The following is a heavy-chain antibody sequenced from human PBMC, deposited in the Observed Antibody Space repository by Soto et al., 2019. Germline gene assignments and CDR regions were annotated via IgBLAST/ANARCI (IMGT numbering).Heavy chain of an antibody. J-gene: IGHJ5*02. Sequence: AVKVSCKASGGTFSSYAISWVRQAPGQGLEWMGGIIPIFGTANYAQKFQGRVTITVDESTSTAYMELSSLRSEDTAVYYCARDPPVRGYRDGPEFDPWGQGTLVTVSS. CDR3: ARDPPVRGYRDGPEFDP. CDR2: IIPIFGTA. CDR1: GGTFSSYA. V-gene: IGHV1-69*13. D-gene: IGHD5-18*01.